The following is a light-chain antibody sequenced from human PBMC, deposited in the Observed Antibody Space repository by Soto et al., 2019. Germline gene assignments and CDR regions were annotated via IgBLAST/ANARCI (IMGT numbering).Light chain of an antibody. Sequence: EIVLTQSPATLSLSTGERATLSCRASQSVSIYLAWYQQKPGQAPRLLIYDASNRATGIPARFSGSGSGTDFTLTISSLEPEDFAVYYCQQRSNWPLITFGQRRLLEI. CDR2: DAS. CDR1: QSVSIY. CDR3: QQRSNWPLIT. V-gene: IGKV3-11*01. J-gene: IGKJ5*01.